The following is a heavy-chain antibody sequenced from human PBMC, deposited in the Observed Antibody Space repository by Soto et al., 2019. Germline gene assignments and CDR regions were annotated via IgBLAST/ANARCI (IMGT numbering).Heavy chain of an antibody. CDR2: SIPILGTA. D-gene: IGHD3-3*01. V-gene: IGHV1-69*01. CDR1: GGTFSSYG. CDR3: ARGAGIFGVVAFDC. Sequence: QVPLVQSGAEVKKPGSSVKVSCKVSGGTFSSYGISWVRQAPGQGLEWMGGSIPILGTASYAQKFQGRVTIAADESTSTAYMELSSLRSEDTAVYYCARGAGIFGVVAFDCWGQGTLVTVSS. J-gene: IGHJ4*02.